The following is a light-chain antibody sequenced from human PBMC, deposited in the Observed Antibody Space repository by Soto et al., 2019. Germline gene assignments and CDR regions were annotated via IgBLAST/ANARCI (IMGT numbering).Light chain of an antibody. CDR2: AAT. Sequence: AIQMTQSPSSLSASVGDRVTITCRASQGIRNDLGWYQQKPGKAPKLLIYAATTLQSGVPSRFSGSGSGTDFNLTISSMQPEDFATYYCLQDYNYPLTFGGGTKVDIK. J-gene: IGKJ4*01. CDR3: LQDYNYPLT. CDR1: QGIRND. V-gene: IGKV1-6*01.